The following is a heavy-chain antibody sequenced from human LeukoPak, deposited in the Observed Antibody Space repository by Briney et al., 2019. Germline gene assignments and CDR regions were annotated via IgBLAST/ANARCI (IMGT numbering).Heavy chain of an antibody. Sequence: GASVKVSCKASGGTFSSYAISWVRQAPGQGLEWMGRIIPILGIANYAQKFQGGVTITADKSTSTAYMELSSLRSEDTAVYYCARGRYCSSTSCYTYLFDYWGQGTLVTVSS. D-gene: IGHD2-2*02. J-gene: IGHJ4*02. CDR2: IIPILGIA. CDR3: ARGRYCSSTSCYTYLFDY. V-gene: IGHV1-69*04. CDR1: GGTFSSYA.